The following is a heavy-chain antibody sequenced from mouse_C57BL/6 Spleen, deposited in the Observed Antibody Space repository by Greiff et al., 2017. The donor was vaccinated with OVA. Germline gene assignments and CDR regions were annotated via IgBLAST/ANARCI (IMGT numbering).Heavy chain of an antibody. Sequence: QVHVKQPGAELVKPGASVKLSCKASGYTFTSYWMHWVKQRPGQGLEWIGMIHPNSGSTNYNEKFKSKATLTVDKSSSTAYMQLSSLTSEDSAVYYCARLGVYYDSFDYWGQGTTLTVSS. D-gene: IGHD2-4*01. V-gene: IGHV1-64*01. CDR2: IHPNSGST. CDR3: ARLGVYYDSFDY. CDR1: GYTFTSYW. J-gene: IGHJ2*01.